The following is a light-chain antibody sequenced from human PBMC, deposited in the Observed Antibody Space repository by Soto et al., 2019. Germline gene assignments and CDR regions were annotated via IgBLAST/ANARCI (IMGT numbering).Light chain of an antibody. CDR1: QSVSSSY. CDR3: QQYGSAAGVA. V-gene: IGKV3-20*01. J-gene: IGKJ4*01. CDR2: LAS. Sequence: IVSTQSQTTLSGSPVEGGTLPCRDIQSVSSSYLAWYQQKPGQAPRLLIYLASSRATGIPDRFSGSVFGTDFTLYISSLGPEDFAVYYFQQYGSAAGVALGGGTKVDIK.